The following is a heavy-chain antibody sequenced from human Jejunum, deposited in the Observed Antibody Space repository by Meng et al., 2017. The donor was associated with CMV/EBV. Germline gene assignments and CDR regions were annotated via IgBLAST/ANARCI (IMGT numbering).Heavy chain of an antibody. J-gene: IGHJ6*02. CDR1: GYRFARSW. V-gene: IGHV5-51*01. CDR3: ARRGYSYGYGMDV. Sequence: GSGYRFARSWFGWVRQMPGKGLELMGIIYPGESDTRYSPSFQGQVIISADKSITTAYLQWSSLKASDTAMYYCARRGYSYGYGMDVWGQGTTVTVSS. D-gene: IGHD5-18*01. CDR2: IYPGESDT.